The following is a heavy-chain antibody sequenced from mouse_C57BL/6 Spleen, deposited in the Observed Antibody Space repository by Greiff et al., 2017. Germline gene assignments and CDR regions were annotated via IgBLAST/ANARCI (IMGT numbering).Heavy chain of an antibody. D-gene: IGHD2-1*01. Sequence: EVKLMESGGGLVKPGGSLKLSCAASGFTFSSYTMSWVRQTPEKRLEWVATISGGGGNTYYPDSVKGRFTISRDNAKNTLYLQMSSLRSEDTALYYCARRIYYGNEDYFDYWGQGTTLTVSS. CDR2: ISGGGGNT. CDR1: GFTFSSYT. CDR3: ARRIYYGNEDYFDY. J-gene: IGHJ2*01. V-gene: IGHV5-9*01.